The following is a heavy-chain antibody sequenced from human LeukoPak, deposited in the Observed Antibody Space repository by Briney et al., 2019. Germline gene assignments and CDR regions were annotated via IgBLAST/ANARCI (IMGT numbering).Heavy chain of an antibody. CDR2: ISGSGGST. CDR3: TKSHGYTSGWYGGY. CDR1: GFAFSSYA. Sequence: PGGSLRLSCAASGFAFSSYAMSWVRQAPGKGLEWVSSISGSGGSTHYADSMKGRFTISRDNSKITLHLQMNSLRVEDTAVYYCTKSHGYTSGWYGGYWGQGTLVTVSS. V-gene: IGHV3-23*01. J-gene: IGHJ4*02. D-gene: IGHD6-19*01.